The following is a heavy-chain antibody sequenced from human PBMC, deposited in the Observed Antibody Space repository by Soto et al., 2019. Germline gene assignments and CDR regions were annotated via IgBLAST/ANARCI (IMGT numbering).Heavy chain of an antibody. Sequence: QVQLVESGGGLVKPGGSLRLSCAASGFTFSDYNMNWIRQAPGKGLEWVSYISSSGSTIYYADSVKGRFTISRDSAKNFLYLKMNSLRAEDTAVYWCARAPVLIVPAAIPDYFDYWGQGTMVTVSS. D-gene: IGHD2-2*01. V-gene: IGHV3-11*01. CDR2: ISSSGSTI. CDR3: ARAPVLIVPAAIPDYFDY. J-gene: IGHJ4*02. CDR1: GFTFSDYN.